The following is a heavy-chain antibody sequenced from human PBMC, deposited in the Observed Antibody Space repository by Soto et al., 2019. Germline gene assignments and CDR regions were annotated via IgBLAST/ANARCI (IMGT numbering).Heavy chain of an antibody. CDR3: ATYYSDSSGYYYYYGMDV. CDR1: GYTFTGYY. V-gene: IGHV1-2*04. Sequence: ASVKVSCKASGYTFTGYYMHWVRQAPGQGLEWMGWINPNSGGTNYAQKFQGWVTMTRDTSISTAYMELSRLRSDDTAVYYCATYYSDSSGYYYYYGMDVWGQGTTVTVSS. CDR2: INPNSGGT. J-gene: IGHJ6*02. D-gene: IGHD3-22*01.